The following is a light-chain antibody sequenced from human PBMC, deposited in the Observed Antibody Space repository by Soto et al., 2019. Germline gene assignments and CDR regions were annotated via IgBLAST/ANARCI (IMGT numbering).Light chain of an antibody. CDR2: DAS. V-gene: IGKV1-5*01. Sequence: DIQMTQSPSTLAASVGDRVTITCRASQNINRWLAWYQQKPGKAPKVLIYDASSLESGVPSRLSGSGSGTEFTLTITSLQPDDFATYYCQQYDGYFGPGTKVDFK. CDR1: QNINRW. CDR3: QQYDGY. J-gene: IGKJ3*01.